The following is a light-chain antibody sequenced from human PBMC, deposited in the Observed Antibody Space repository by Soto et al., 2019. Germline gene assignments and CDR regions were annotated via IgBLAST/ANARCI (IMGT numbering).Light chain of an antibody. CDR2: AAS. CDR1: QTISSW. V-gene: IGKV1-5*01. J-gene: IGKJ1*01. CDR3: QQYYSYPWT. Sequence: DIQMTQSPSTLSGSVGDRVTITCRASQTISSWLAWYQQKPGKAPKLLIYAASTLQSGVQSRFSGSGSGTDFTLTISCLQSEDFATYYCQQYYSYPWTFGQGTKVDI.